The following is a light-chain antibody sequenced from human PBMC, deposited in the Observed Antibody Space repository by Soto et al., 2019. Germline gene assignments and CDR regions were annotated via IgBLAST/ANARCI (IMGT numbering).Light chain of an antibody. CDR2: EVS. Sequence: QSALTQPPSASGSPGQSVTISCTGTSSDVGGYNYVSWYQQHPGKAPKLMIYEVSKRPSGVPDRFSGSKSGNTASLTVSGLQAEDEADYYCSSYTTSGTPYVFGTGTKLTVL. J-gene: IGLJ1*01. V-gene: IGLV2-8*01. CDR3: SSYTTSGTPYV. CDR1: SSDVGGYNY.